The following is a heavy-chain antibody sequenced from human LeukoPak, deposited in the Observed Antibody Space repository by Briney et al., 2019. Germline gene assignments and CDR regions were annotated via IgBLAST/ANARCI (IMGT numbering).Heavy chain of an antibody. Sequence: KPSETLSLTCTVSGGSISSYYWSWIRQPPGKGLEWIGYIYYSGSTNYNPSLKSRVTISVDTSKNQFSLKLSSVTAADTAVYYCARQYSYGSNWFDPWGQGTLVTVSP. V-gene: IGHV4-59*01. CDR1: GGSISSYY. J-gene: IGHJ5*02. CDR3: ARQYSYGSNWFDP. CDR2: IYYSGST. D-gene: IGHD5-18*01.